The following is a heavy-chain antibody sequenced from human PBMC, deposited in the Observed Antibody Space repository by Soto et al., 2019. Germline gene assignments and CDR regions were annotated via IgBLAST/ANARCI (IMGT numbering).Heavy chain of an antibody. CDR3: ARPAYCGGDCYYYFDN. V-gene: IGHV1-2*02. CDR1: RYTFTDYY. Sequence: ASVKVSCKTSRYTFTDYYMHWLRQAPGQGLEWLGWINANSGGPVYAQQFQGRVTMTRDTSISTAYMELSGLTSDDTAVYYCARPAYCGGDCYYYFDNWGQGTLVTVSS. D-gene: IGHD2-21*02. CDR2: INANSGGP. J-gene: IGHJ4*02.